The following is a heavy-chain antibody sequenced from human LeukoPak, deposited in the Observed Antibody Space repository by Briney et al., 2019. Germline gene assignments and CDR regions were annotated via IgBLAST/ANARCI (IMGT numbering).Heavy chain of an antibody. CDR2: INPNNGGT. CDR3: ARDERYDSSGYPLDY. CDR1: GYTFTGYF. Sequence: ASVKVSCKASGYTFTGYFIHWVRQAPGQGLEWMGWINPNNGGTKYAQKFQDRVTMTRDTSISTAYMELSRLRSDDTAVYYCARDERYDSSGYPLDYWGQGTLVTVSS. D-gene: IGHD3-22*01. J-gene: IGHJ4*02. V-gene: IGHV1-2*02.